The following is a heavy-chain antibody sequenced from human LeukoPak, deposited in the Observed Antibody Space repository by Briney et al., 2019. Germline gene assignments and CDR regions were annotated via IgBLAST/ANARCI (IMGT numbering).Heavy chain of an antibody. Sequence: GGSLRLSCAVSGFTFNSYSMNWVRQAPGKGLEWVAVISYDGSNKYYADSVKGRFTISRDNSKNTLYLQMNSLRAEDTAVYYCARDKEYSSSSRVLGYWGQGTLVTVSS. CDR3: ARDKEYSSSSRVLGY. CDR2: ISYDGSNK. J-gene: IGHJ4*02. V-gene: IGHV3-30*03. CDR1: GFTFNSYS. D-gene: IGHD6-6*01.